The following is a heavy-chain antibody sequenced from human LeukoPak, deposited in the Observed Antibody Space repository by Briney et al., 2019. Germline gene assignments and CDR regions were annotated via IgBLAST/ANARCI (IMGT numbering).Heavy chain of an antibody. J-gene: IGHJ4*02. CDR2: ISGSGGST. V-gene: IGHV3-23*01. D-gene: IGHD3-3*01. Sequence: GGSLRLSCAASGFTFSSYAMSWVRQAPGKGLEWVSAISGSGGSTYYADSVKGRFTISRDNSKNTLYLQMNSLRAEDTAVYYCAKPIFGVVTTNLYFDYWGQGTLVTVSS. CDR1: GFTFSSYA. CDR3: AKPIFGVVTTNLYFDY.